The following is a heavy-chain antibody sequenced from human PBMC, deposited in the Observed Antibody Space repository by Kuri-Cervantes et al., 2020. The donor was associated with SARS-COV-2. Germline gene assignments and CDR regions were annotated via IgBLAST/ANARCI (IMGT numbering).Heavy chain of an antibody. Sequence: GESLKISCAASGFTVSSNYMSWVRQAPGKGLEWVAVIWYDGSNKYYADSVKGRFTISRDNSKNTLYLQMNSLRAEDTAVYYCAKVGRYSGYDRGYWGQGTLATVSS. CDR1: GFTVSSNY. V-gene: IGHV3-33*06. CDR3: AKVGRYSGYDRGY. D-gene: IGHD5-12*01. J-gene: IGHJ4*02. CDR2: IWYDGSNK.